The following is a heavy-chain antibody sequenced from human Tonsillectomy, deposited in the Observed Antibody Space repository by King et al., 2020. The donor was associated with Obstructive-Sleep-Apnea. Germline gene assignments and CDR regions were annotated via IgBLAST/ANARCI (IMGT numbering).Heavy chain of an antibody. CDR1: GGSISSYY. CDR2: MYYSGST. CDR3: ARHLPYGDCYSYGMDV. J-gene: IGHJ6*02. D-gene: IGHD4-17*01. Sequence: MQLQESGPGLVKPSETLSLMCTVSGGSISSYYWSWIRQPPGKGLEWIGYMYYSGSTNPNPSLKSRVTISVDTSKNQFSLKLSSVTAADTAVYYCARHLPYGDCYSYGMDVWGQGTTVTVSS. V-gene: IGHV4-59*08.